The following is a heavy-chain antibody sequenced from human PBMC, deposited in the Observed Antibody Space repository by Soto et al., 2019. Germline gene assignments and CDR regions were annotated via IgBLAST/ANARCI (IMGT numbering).Heavy chain of an antibody. V-gene: IGHV3-23*01. CDR2: ISGSGIST. J-gene: IGHJ6*02. Sequence: GGSLRLSCAASGFTFSTYPMSWVRQAPGRGLEWVSGISGSGISTYYTDSVKGRFTISRDNSKNTVFLQMNSLRDEDTAVYYCVKPPVITASYYYYDMDVWGQGTTVTVSS. CDR3: VKPPVITASYYYYDMDV. CDR1: GFTFSTYP. D-gene: IGHD4-4*01.